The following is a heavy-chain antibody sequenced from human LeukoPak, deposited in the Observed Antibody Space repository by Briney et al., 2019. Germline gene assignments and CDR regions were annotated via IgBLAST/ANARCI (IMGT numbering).Heavy chain of an antibody. D-gene: IGHD3-22*01. V-gene: IGHV1-46*01. Sequence: ASVKVSCKASGYTFTSYYMHWVRQAPGQGLEWMGIINPSGGSASYAQKFQGRVTMTRDTSTSTVYMELSSLRSEDTAVYYCARGLDYYDSSGYYHGTMADYWGQGTLVTVSS. CDR3: ARGLDYYDSSGYYHGTMADY. CDR2: INPSGGSA. CDR1: GYTFTSYY. J-gene: IGHJ4*02.